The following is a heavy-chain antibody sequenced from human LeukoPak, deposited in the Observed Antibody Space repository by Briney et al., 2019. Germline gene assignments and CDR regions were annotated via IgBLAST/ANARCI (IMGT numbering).Heavy chain of an antibody. D-gene: IGHD1-26*01. V-gene: IGHV3-30*18. J-gene: IGHJ1*01. CDR1: GFTFGSYG. CDR3: AKETGRWELE. CDR2: ISNDGSNK. Sequence: GGSLRLSCAASGFTFGSYGIHWVRQAPGKGLEWVAVISNDGSNKYYADSVKGRFTISRDNSKNTLYLQMNSPRAEDTAVYYCAKETGRWELEWGQGTLVTVSS.